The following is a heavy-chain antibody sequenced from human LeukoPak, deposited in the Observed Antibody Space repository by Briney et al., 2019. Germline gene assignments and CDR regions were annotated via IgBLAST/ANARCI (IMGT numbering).Heavy chain of an antibody. CDR2: IYYSGST. CDR3: ARDQTYYDILTGYYYYYGMDV. CDR1: GGSISSYY. D-gene: IGHD3-9*01. J-gene: IGHJ6*02. V-gene: IGHV4-59*01. Sequence: SETLSLTCTVSGGSISSYYWSWIRQPPGKGLEWIGYIYYSGSTNYNPSLKSRVTIPVDTSKNQFSLKLSSVTAADTAVYYCARDQTYYDILTGYYYYYGMDVWGQGTTVTVSS.